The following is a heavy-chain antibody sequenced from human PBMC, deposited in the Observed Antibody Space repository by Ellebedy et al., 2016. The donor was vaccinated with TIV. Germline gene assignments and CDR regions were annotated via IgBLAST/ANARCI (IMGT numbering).Heavy chain of an antibody. D-gene: IGHD1-1*01. Sequence: MPGGSLRLSCTVSGGSISSSSYYWGWLRQPPGKGLEWIGSIYYSGSTYYNPSLKSRVTISVDTSKNQFSLKLSSVTAADTAVYYCARVTGLERSFDYWGQGTLVTVSS. J-gene: IGHJ4*02. CDR1: GGSISSSSYY. V-gene: IGHV4-39*07. CDR2: IYYSGST. CDR3: ARVTGLERSFDY.